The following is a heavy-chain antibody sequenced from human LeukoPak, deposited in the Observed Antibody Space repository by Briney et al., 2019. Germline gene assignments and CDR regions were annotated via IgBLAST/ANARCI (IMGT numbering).Heavy chain of an antibody. D-gene: IGHD4-17*01. CDR1: GFTFDDYA. V-gene: IGHV3-9*01. J-gene: IGHJ4*02. CDR2: ISWNSGNI. Sequence: GRSLRLSCAASGFTFDDYAMHWVRQAPGKGLEWVSGISWNSGNIDYADSVKGRFTISRDNAKNFLYLQMNSLRAEDTALYYCAKGGDYGDYLNYFDYWGQGTLVTVSS. CDR3: AKGGDYGDYLNYFDY.